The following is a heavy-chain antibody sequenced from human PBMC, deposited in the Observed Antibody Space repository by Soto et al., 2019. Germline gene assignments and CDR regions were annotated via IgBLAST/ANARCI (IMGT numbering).Heavy chain of an antibody. J-gene: IGHJ3*02. CDR3: ARDGRVYGSGSYYIDAFDI. CDR1: GGSISSYY. Sequence: SETLYLTCTVSGGSISSYYWSWIRQPPGKGLEWIGYIYYSGSTNYNPSLKSRVTISVDTSKNQFSLKLSSVTAADTGVYYCARDGRVYGSGSYYIDAFDIWGQGTMVTVSS. D-gene: IGHD3-10*01. V-gene: IGHV4-59*01. CDR2: IYYSGST.